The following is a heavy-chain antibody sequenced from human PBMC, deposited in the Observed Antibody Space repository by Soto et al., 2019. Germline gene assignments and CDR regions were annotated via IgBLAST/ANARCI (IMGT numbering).Heavy chain of an antibody. Sequence: ASVKVSCKASGYTFTGYYMHWVRQAPGQGLEWMGWINPNSGGTNYAQKFQGWVTMTRDTSISTAHMELSRLRSDDTAVYYCARDQRGLVRGITYYYYGMDVWGQGTTVTVSS. D-gene: IGHD3-10*01. CDR3: ARDQRGLVRGITYYYYGMDV. CDR1: GYTFTGYY. CDR2: INPNSGGT. V-gene: IGHV1-2*04. J-gene: IGHJ6*02.